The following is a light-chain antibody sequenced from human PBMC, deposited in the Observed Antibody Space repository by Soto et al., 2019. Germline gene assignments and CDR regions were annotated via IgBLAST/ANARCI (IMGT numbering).Light chain of an antibody. CDR1: QTVISSY. V-gene: IGKV3-20*01. CDR3: QQYSSSPPSFT. J-gene: IGKJ3*01. CDR2: GAS. Sequence: EIVLTQSPGTLSLSPGERATLSCKASQTVISSYLTWYQQKPGQAPRLLIYGASNRATGIPDRFSGSGSGTDFTLTISRLEPEDFAVYYCQQYSSSPPSFTFGPGTKVDIK.